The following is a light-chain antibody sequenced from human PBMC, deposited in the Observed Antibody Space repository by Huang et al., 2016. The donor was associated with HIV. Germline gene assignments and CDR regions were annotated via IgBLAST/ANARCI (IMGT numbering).Light chain of an antibody. CDR2: GAS. V-gene: IGKV3-15*01. J-gene: IGKJ2*01. CDR3: QQYNNWPAT. CDR1: QSASRN. Sequence: EIVMTQSPATLSVSPGDRATLSCRASQSASRNLAWYQQRPGQAPRLLIYGASTRATGIPGRFSGSGSGTEFTLTISSLQSEDVAVYHCQQYNNWPATFGQGTKLEIK.